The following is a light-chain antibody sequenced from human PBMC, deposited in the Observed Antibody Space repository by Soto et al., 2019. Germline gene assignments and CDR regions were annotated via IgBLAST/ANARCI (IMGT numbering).Light chain of an antibody. Sequence: EIVLTQSPGTLSLSPGERATLSCRASQSVSFSYLAWYQQKPGQAPRLLIYGASSRATGIPDRFSGSGSETHFTLTISRLEPEDFAVYYCQQYGSSQSFGQGTKVEI. J-gene: IGKJ1*01. CDR3: QQYGSSQS. V-gene: IGKV3-20*01. CDR2: GAS. CDR1: QSVSFSY.